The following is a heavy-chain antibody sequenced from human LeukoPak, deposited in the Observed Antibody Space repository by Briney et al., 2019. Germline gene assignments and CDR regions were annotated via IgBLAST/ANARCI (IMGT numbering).Heavy chain of an antibody. V-gene: IGHV3-23*01. CDR3: AKDPRTRDYYGFDY. D-gene: IGHD3-10*01. Sequence: GGSLRLSCAASGFTFSSYGMSWVRQAPGKGLEWVSAISGSGGSTYYADSVKGRFTISRDNSKNTLYLQMNSLRAEDTAVYYCAKDPRTRDYYGFDYWGQGTLVTVST. J-gene: IGHJ4*02. CDR1: GFTFSSYG. CDR2: ISGSGGST.